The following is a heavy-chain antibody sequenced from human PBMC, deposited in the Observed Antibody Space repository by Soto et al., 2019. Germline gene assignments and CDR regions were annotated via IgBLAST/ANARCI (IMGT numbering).Heavy chain of an antibody. D-gene: IGHD2-15*01. CDR3: ARRLLRVNSGFEP. Sequence: GESLEISCKGSGYSFTSYWIGCVRQMPGKGLEWMGIIYPGDSDTKYSPSFKGQVTISADKSISTAYLQWSSLKASDTAMYYCARRLLRVNSGFEPWGQGTLVTVSS. V-gene: IGHV5-51*01. CDR1: GYSFTSYW. J-gene: IGHJ5*02. CDR2: IYPGDSDT.